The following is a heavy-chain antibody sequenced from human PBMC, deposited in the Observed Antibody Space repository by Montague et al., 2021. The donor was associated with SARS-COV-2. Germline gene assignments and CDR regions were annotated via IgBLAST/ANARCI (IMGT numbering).Heavy chain of an antibody. CDR2: INNRGNT. CDR3: VREREVVRAARTLVAFDL. V-gene: IGHV4-39*02. CDR1: GGSMSSSSYY. J-gene: IGHJ3*01. Sequence: SETLSLTCNVAGGSMSSSSYYWGWIRQPPGKGLEWIGSINNRGNTYNNPSLRSRVSISVDTSKNQFSLNARSVTAADTGLFYCVREREVVRAARTLVAFDLWGQGTMVTVSS. D-gene: IGHD2-2*01.